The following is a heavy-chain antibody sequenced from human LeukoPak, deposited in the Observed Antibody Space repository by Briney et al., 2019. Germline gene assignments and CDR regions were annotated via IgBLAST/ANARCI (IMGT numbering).Heavy chain of an antibody. J-gene: IGHJ4*02. CDR1: GFTFRSYA. Sequence: GGSLRLSCAASGFTFRSYAMSWVRQAPGKGLEWVSTISGSGGSTYYADSVKGRFITSRDNSKNTLYVQMNSLRAEDTAVYYCAKDWEAYCGGDCYFDYWGQGTLVTVSS. CDR3: AKDWEAYCGGDCYFDY. D-gene: IGHD2-21*02. V-gene: IGHV3-23*01. CDR2: ISGSGGST.